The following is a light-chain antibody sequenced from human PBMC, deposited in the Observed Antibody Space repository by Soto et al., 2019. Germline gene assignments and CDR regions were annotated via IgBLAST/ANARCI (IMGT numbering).Light chain of an antibody. CDR3: QHYGSALFT. J-gene: IGKJ3*01. CDR2: GAS. V-gene: IGKV3-20*01. Sequence: EIVLTQSPGTLSLSPGERATLSCRASQSFSSSYLAWYQQNPGQAPRLLIYGASSWPTGIPDRFSGSGSGTDFTLTISSLEPEDFAVYYCQHYGSALFTFGPGTKVDVK. CDR1: QSFSSSY.